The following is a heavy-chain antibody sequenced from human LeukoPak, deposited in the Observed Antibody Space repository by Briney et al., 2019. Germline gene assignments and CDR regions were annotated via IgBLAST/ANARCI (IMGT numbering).Heavy chain of an antibody. CDR1: GGSISSSSYY. V-gene: IGHV4-39*01. J-gene: IGHJ4*02. D-gene: IGHD3-10*01. CDR2: TYYSGST. Sequence: PSETLSLTCTVSGGSISSSSYYWGWIRQPPGKGLEWIGSTYYSGSTYYNPSLKSRVTISVDTSKNQFSLKLSSVTAADTAVYYCARLTGVGVKIDYWGQGTLVTVSS. CDR3: ARLTGVGVKIDY.